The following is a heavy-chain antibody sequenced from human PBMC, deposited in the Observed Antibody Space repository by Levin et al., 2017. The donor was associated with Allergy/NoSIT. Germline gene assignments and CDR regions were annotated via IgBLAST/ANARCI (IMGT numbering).Heavy chain of an antibody. D-gene: IGHD3-16*02. CDR2: IYSGGDT. CDR3: ARQGVGYDHIWGAYRPFDS. J-gene: IGHJ4*02. CDR1: GGSIRRSSYY. Sequence: SETLSLTCTVSGGSIRRSSYYWGWIRQPPGKGLEWIGSIYSGGDTYYNPSLQSRVTISVDTSKNQFSLKLNSVTAADTAVFYCARQGVGYDHIWGAYRPFDSWGQGTLVTVSS. V-gene: IGHV4-39*01.